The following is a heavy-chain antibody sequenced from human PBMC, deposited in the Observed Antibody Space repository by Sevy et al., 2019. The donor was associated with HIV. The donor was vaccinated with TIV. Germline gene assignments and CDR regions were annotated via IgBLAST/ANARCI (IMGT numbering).Heavy chain of an antibody. CDR2: ISYSGNT. Sequence: SETLSLTCTVSGGPISSDSFLWGWIRQPPGEGLGWIGSISYSGNTYYDPSLKSLITVDLDTSKKQFCLGLTSVTGADTATYYCARHLHFYGIDVWGPGTTVTVSS. J-gene: IGHJ6*02. V-gene: IGHV4-39*01. D-gene: IGHD3-3*02. CDR1: GGPISSDSFL. CDR3: ARHLHFYGIDV.